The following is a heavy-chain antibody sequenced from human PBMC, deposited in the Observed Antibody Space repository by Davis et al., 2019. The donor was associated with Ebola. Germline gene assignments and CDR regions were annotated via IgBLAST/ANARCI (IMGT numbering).Heavy chain of an antibody. CDR2: INPNDGTT. J-gene: IGHJ5*01. CDR3: VIITMT. CDR1: GYNFRTKY. V-gene: IGHV1-46*01. Sequence: AASVNVSCKASGYNFRTKYVNWVRQASGHGLKWMGVINPNDGTTTYAQEFRDRVTMTRDTSTSTVFLDMRNLAFDDTSVYYCVIITMTWGQGTLVTVSS.